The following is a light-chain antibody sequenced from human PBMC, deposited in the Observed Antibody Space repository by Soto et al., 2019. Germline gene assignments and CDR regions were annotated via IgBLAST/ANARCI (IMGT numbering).Light chain of an antibody. J-gene: IGKJ3*01. CDR2: GAS. CDR1: QSINSSY. CDR3: QQYGGSPLFT. Sequence: EIVLTQSPGTLSLSPGERATLSCRASQSINSSYLAWYQQKPGQAPRLLISGASSRATGIPDRFSGSGSGTDFTLTISRLEPEDFAVYYCQQYGGSPLFTFGPGTKVDIK. V-gene: IGKV3-20*01.